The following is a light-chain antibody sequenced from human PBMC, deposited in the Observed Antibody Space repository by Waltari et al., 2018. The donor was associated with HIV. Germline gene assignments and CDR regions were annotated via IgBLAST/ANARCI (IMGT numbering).Light chain of an antibody. CDR3: CSCPRSGIRYV. J-gene: IGLJ1*01. CDR1: SSNVGSDDL. V-gene: IGLV2-23*02. Sequence: QSALTQPASVSGSPGQSITISCTGTSSNVGSDDLVPWYQQHPGEAPKPIIYEFTKRPSGVSNRFSGSKSGNTASLTISGLQAEDEADYYCCSCPRSGIRYVFGTGTKVTVL. CDR2: EFT.